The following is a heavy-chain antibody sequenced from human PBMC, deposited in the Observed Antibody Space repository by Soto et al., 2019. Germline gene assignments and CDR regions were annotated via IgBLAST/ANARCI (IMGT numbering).Heavy chain of an antibody. J-gene: IGHJ4*02. CDR2: TYYRSKWYN. CDR1: GDIVSSNSAA. Sequence: SQTLSLTCCIPGDIVSSNSAAWNWIRQSPSRGLEWLGRTYYRSKWYNDYAVSVKSRITFNPDTSKNQFSLQLNSVTTDDTAVYYCARGQWLESDYWSQGTQATVXS. CDR3: ARGQWLESDY. V-gene: IGHV6-1*01. D-gene: IGHD6-19*01.